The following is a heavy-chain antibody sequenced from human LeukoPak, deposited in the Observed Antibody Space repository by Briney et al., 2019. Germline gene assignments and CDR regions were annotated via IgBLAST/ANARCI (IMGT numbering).Heavy chain of an antibody. J-gene: IGHJ4*02. V-gene: IGHV3-30*02. CDR3: AKDQGSPFGELDY. CDR2: IRYDGDHK. D-gene: IGHD3-10*01. CDR1: GFTFSSYG. Sequence: GGSLRLSCAASGFTFSSYGIHWVRQAPGKWLEWVAFIRYDGDHKYYADFVKGRFTISRDNSQNTLYLQMNSLRAEDTAVYYCAKDQGSPFGELDYWGQGTLVTVSS.